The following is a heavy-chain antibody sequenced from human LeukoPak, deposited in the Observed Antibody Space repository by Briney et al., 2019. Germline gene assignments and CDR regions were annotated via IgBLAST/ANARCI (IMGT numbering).Heavy chain of an antibody. Sequence: SETLSLTCTVSGGSISSSGYYWGWIRQPPGKGLEWTGSIYYSGSTYYNPSLKSRVTISVDTSKNQFSLKLSSVTAADTAVYYCARRYSGSSYFGYWGQGTLVTVSS. V-gene: IGHV4-39*01. CDR3: ARRYSGSSYFGY. J-gene: IGHJ4*02. CDR2: IYYSGST. CDR1: GGSISSSGYY. D-gene: IGHD1-26*01.